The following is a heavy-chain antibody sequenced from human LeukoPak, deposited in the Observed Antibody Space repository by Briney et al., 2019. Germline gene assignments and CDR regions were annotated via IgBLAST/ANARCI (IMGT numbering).Heavy chain of an antibody. Sequence: SETLSLTCTVSGGSISSYYWSWIRQPPGKGLEWIGYIYYNGRTTYNPSLSSRVTISVDMSKNQFSLKLSSVSAADTAIYYCARHGGTVAVNDAFDVWGQGTVVTVSS. V-gene: IGHV4-59*08. CDR3: ARHGGTVAVNDAFDV. J-gene: IGHJ3*01. CDR2: IYYNGRT. D-gene: IGHD1-1*01. CDR1: GGSISSYY.